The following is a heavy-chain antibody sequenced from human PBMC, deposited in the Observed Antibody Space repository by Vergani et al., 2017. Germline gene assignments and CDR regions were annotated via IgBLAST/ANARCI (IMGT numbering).Heavy chain of an antibody. CDR3: ARGSCLGGSCYKPLFDY. J-gene: IGHJ4*02. CDR2: IYTSGST. Sequence: QVQLQESGPGLVKPSQTLSLTCTVSGGSISSGSYYWSWIRQPAGKGLEWIGRIYTSGSTNYNPSLKSRVTMSVHTSKSQFSLKLSSVTAADTAVYYCARGSCLGGSCYKPLFDYWGQGILVTVSS. CDR1: GGSISSGSYY. V-gene: IGHV4-61*02. D-gene: IGHD2-15*01.